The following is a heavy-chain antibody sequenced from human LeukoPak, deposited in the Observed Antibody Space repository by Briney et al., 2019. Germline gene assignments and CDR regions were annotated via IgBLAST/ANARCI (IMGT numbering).Heavy chain of an antibody. CDR1: RFTFSSCA. J-gene: IGHJ4*02. D-gene: IGHD1-26*01. CDR3: AKDQSRVGASDPFDS. CDR2: ISGRVVTT. V-gene: IGHV3-23*01. Sequence: GGSLRLSCAPSRFTFSSCAMTSVRQAPREGLEWVSSISGRVVTTYYADSVKGRFSISRDNSNDTVYLQMNSLRAEDTAVYYCAKDQSRVGASDPFDSWGQGMQLAVSS.